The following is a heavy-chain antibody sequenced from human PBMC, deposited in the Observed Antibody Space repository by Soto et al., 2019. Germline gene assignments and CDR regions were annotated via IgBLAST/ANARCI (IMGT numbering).Heavy chain of an antibody. D-gene: IGHD3-16*01. J-gene: IGHJ5*02. CDR1: GYTFTTFG. Sequence: QVLLVQSGAEVQKPGASVRVSCKASGYTFTTFGISWVRQAPGQGLEWMGWIHASSSNTIYAQKFQGRVKLTTDTSTSTAYMELRSLRSDDTAVYFCTRDPTGGADWFDPWGQGTLVTVSS. CDR3: TRDPTGGADWFDP. V-gene: IGHV1-18*01. CDR2: IHASSSNT.